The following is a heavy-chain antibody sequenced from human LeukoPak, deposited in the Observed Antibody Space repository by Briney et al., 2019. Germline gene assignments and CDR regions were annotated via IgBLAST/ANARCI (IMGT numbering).Heavy chain of an antibody. D-gene: IGHD6-19*01. CDR3: VIDPPDSGWAFWY. CDR2: IWRGGNYK. J-gene: IGHJ4*02. Sequence: HAGGSLRLSCSASGFDFRMHAMHWVRQAPGKGLEWVAMIWRGGNYKFYVDSVQGRCAISRDDSSNMLYLHMDSLRADDTGVYYCVIDPPDSGWAFWYWGQGAQVSVSS. V-gene: IGHV3-33*01. CDR1: GFDFRMHA.